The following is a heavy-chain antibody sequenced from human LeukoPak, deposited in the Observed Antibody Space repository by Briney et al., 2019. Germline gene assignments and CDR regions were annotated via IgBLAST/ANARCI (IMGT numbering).Heavy chain of an antibody. J-gene: IGHJ5*02. CDR2: IYHSGST. CDR1: GGSISSGGYS. V-gene: IGHV4-30-2*01. Sequence: PSETLSLTCAVFGGSISSGGYSWSWIRQPPGKGLEWIGYIYHSGSTYYNPSLKSRVTISVDRSKNQFSLKLSSVTAADTAVYYCARDMDGDYVFDPWGQGTLVTVSS. D-gene: IGHD4-17*01. CDR3: ARDMDGDYVFDP.